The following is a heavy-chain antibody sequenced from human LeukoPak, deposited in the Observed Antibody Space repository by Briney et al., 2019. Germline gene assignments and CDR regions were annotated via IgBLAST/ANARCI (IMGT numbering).Heavy chain of an antibody. CDR2: ISDNGGST. CDR3: AKCSGGSCYNPFDY. CDR1: GFTFSSYA. D-gene: IGHD2-15*01. V-gene: IGHV3-23*01. J-gene: IGHJ4*02. Sequence: PGGSLRLSCTASGFTFSSYAMSWVRQAPGKGLEWVSAISDNGGSTYYADSLKGRSTISRDNSKNTLYLRMNSLRAEDTAVYYCAKCSGGSCYNPFDYWGQGTLVTVSS.